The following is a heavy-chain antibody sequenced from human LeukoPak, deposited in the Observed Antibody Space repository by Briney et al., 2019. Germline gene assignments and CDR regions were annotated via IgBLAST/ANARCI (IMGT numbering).Heavy chain of an antibody. CDR1: GFTVSSNY. D-gene: IGHD3-3*01. CDR2: IYSGGST. Sequence: GGSLRLSCAASGFTVSSNYMSWVRQAPGKGLEWVSVIYSGGSTDYADSVKGRFTISRDNSKNTLYLQMNSLRVEDTATYYCAKDGRSGAPFDHWGQGTVLTVSS. J-gene: IGHJ4*02. CDR3: AKDGRSGAPFDH. V-gene: IGHV3-53*01.